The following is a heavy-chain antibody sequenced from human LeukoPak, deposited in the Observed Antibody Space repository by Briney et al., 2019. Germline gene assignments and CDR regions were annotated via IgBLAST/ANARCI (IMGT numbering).Heavy chain of an antibody. D-gene: IGHD3-22*01. Sequence: GGSLRLSCAASGFTFSNAWMSWVRQAPGKGLEWVGRIKSKTDGGTTDYAAPVKGRFTISRDDSKNTLYLQMNSLKTEDTAVYYCTSKDYYDSSGSYWGQGTLVTVSS. V-gene: IGHV3-15*01. CDR2: IKSKTDGGTT. CDR3: TSKDYYDSSGSY. J-gene: IGHJ4*02. CDR1: GFTFSNAW.